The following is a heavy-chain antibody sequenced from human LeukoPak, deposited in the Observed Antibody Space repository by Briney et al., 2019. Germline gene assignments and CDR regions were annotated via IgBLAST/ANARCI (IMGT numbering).Heavy chain of an antibody. CDR2: INPNSGGT. J-gene: IGHJ4*02. V-gene: IGHV1-2*02. Sequence: ASGKVSCKASGYTFTGYYMHWVRQAPGQGLEWMGWINPNSGGTNYAQKFQGRVTMTRDTSISTAYMELSRLRSDDTAVYYCARGWGYTGHFDYWGQGTLVTVSS. D-gene: IGHD2-2*02. CDR3: ARGWGYTGHFDY. CDR1: GYTFTGYY.